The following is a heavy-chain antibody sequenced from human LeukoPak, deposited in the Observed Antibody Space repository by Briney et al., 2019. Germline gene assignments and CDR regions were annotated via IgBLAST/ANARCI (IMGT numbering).Heavy chain of an antibody. CDR3: AKDPPPH. J-gene: IGHJ1*01. V-gene: IGHV3-9*01. CDR2: ISWNSGSI. Sequence: PGRSLRLSCAASGFTFDDYAMHWVRQAPGKGLEWVSGISWNSGSIGYADSVKGRFTISRDNAKNSLYLQMNSLRAEDTAVYYCAKDPPPHWGQGTLVTVSS. CDR1: GFTFDDYA.